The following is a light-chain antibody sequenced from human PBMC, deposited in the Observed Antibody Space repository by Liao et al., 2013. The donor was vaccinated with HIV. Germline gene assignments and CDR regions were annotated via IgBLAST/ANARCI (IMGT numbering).Light chain of an antibody. Sequence: YELTQPPSVSVSPGQTATISCSGDKLGHKYVCWYQQRPGQSPVLVMYQDNKRPSGIPERFSGSSSGNTATLTISGTQAMDEADYYCQAWDRNTVIFGGGTKLTVL. J-gene: IGLJ2*01. CDR1: KLGHKY. V-gene: IGLV3-1*01. CDR3: QAWDRNTVI. CDR2: QDN.